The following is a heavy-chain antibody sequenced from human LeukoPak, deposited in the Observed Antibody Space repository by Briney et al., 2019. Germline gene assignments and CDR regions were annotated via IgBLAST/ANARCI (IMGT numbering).Heavy chain of an antibody. Sequence: SETLSLTCTVSGGSISSSSYYWVWIRQPPGKGLEWIGTVYYSGSTYYNSSLKSRVTISLDTSKNQFSLKLSSVTAADTAIYNCALRISGTYWGDYWGQGALVTVSS. V-gene: IGHV4-39*07. CDR1: GGSISSSSYY. J-gene: IGHJ4*02. CDR2: VYYSGST. D-gene: IGHD1-26*01. CDR3: ALRISGTYWGDY.